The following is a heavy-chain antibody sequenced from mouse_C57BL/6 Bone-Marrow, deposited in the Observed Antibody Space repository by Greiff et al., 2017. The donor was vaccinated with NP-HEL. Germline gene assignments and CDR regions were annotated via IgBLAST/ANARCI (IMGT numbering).Heavy chain of an antibody. CDR2: INPNNGGT. CDR3: ARPVYDYVYFDV. D-gene: IGHD2-4*01. Sequence: VQLQQSGPELVKPGASVKIPCKASGYTFTDYNMDWVKQSHGKSLEWIGDINPNNGGTIYNQKFKGKATLTVDKSSSTAYMELRSLTSEDTAVYYCARPVYDYVYFDVWGTGTTVTVSS. J-gene: IGHJ1*03. CDR1: GYTFTDYN. V-gene: IGHV1-18*01.